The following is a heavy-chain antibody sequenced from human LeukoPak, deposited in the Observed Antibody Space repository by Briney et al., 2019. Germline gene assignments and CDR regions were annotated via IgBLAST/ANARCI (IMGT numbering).Heavy chain of an antibody. CDR3: AKTDSANFDWLLYFDY. J-gene: IGHJ4*02. D-gene: IGHD3-9*01. CDR1: GFTFSSYA. CDR2: ISGSGGST. Sequence: GGSLRLSCAASGFTFSSYAMSGVRQAPGKGLEGVSAISGSGGSTYYADSVKGRVTISRDNSKNTLYLQMNSLRAEDTAVYYCAKTDSANFDWLLYFDYWGQGTLVTVSS. V-gene: IGHV3-23*01.